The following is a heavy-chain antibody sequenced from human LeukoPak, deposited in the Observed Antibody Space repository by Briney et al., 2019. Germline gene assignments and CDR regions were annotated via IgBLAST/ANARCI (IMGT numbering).Heavy chain of an antibody. Sequence: PSETLSLTCTVSGGSISSGDYYWSWIRQPPGKGLERIGYIYYSGSTYYNPSLKSRVTISVDTSKNQFSLKLSSVTAADTAVYYCARGRGWRREFDYWGQGTLVTVSS. CDR3: ARGRGWRREFDY. J-gene: IGHJ4*02. D-gene: IGHD1-26*01. CDR1: GGSISSGDYY. V-gene: IGHV4-30-4*01. CDR2: IYYSGST.